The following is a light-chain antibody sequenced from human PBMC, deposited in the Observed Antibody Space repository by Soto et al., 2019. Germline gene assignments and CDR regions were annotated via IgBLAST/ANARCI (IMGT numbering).Light chain of an antibody. CDR3: QQRSNWPQIT. CDR1: QSVSSY. Sequence: EIVLTQSPATLSLSPGEGATLSCRASQSVSSYLAWYQQKPGQAPRLLIYDASNRATGIPARFSGSGSGTXXXXXXXXXXPEDFAVYYCQQRSNWPQITFGQGTRLDSK. CDR2: DAS. V-gene: IGKV3-11*01. J-gene: IGKJ5*01.